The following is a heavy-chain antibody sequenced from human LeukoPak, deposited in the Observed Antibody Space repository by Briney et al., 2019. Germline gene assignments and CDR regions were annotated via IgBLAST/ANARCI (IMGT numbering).Heavy chain of an antibody. CDR2: ISGSGGST. J-gene: IGHJ6*02. Sequence: GGSLRLSCAASGFTFSSYAMSWVRQAPGKGLEWVSAISGSGGSTYYADSVRGRFTISRDNSKNTLYLQMNSLRAEGTVVYYCAKTISPYGDYDYYGMDVWGQGTTVTVSS. CDR3: AKTISPYGDYDYYGMDV. D-gene: IGHD4-17*01. CDR1: GFTFSSYA. V-gene: IGHV3-23*01.